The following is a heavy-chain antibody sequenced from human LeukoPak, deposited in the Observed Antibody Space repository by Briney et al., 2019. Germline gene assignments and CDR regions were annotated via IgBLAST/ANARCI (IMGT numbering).Heavy chain of an antibody. CDR3: ARVNYGMDV. V-gene: IGHV4-59*01. CDR1: GGSISSYY. CDR2: IYYSGST. Sequence: SETPSLTCTVSGGSISSYYWSWIRQPPGKGLEWIGYIYYSGSTNYNPSLKSRVTISVDTSKNQFSLKLSSVTAADTAVYYCARVNYGMDVWGQGTTVTVSS. J-gene: IGHJ6*02.